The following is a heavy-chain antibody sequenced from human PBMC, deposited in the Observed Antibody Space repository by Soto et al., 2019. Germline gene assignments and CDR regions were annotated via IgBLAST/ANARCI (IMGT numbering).Heavy chain of an antibody. V-gene: IGHV1-69*13. CDR1: GGTFSSYA. J-gene: IGHJ6*02. Sequence: SVKVSCKSSGGTFSSYAISWLRQSPGQGLEWMGGIIPIFGTANYAQKFQGRVTITADESTSTAYMELSSLRSEDTAVYYCARDRGYSSGWSMEYYYYYGMDVWGQGTTVTVSS. CDR3: ARDRGYSSGWSMEYYYYYGMDV. D-gene: IGHD6-19*01. CDR2: IIPIFGTA.